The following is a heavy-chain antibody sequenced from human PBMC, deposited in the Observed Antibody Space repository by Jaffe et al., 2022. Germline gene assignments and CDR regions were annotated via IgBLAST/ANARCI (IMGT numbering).Heavy chain of an antibody. CDR3: ASTTPLRFLEWTEMYYYYYYMDV. J-gene: IGHJ6*03. CDR1: GFTFSSYS. D-gene: IGHD3-3*01. V-gene: IGHV3-21*01. CDR2: ISSSSSYI. Sequence: EVQLVESGGGLVKPGGSLRLSCAASGFTFSSYSMNWVRQAPGKGLEWVSSISSSSSYIYYADSVKGRFTISRDNAKNSLYLQMNSLRAEDTAVYYCASTTPLRFLEWTEMYYYYYYMDVWGKGTTVTVSS.